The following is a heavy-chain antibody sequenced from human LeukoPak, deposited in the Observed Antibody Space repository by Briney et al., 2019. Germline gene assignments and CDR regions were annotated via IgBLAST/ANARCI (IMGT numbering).Heavy chain of an antibody. Sequence: GESLKISCKASGYYFTDYWLGWVRPMPGKGLEWMGIIYAGDSETRYSPSFQGQVTVSVDKSITTAYLQWDSLKASDTAIYYCARSVDCRGDGCYPNWFDSWGQGTLVIVSS. CDR3: ARSVDCRGDGCYPNWFDS. CDR1: GYYFTDYW. V-gene: IGHV5-51*01. D-gene: IGHD2-15*01. CDR2: IYAGDSET. J-gene: IGHJ5*01.